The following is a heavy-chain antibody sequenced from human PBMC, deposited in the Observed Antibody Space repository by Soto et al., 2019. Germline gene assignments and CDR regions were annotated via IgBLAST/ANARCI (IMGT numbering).Heavy chain of an antibody. CDR2: ISWNSGSI. Sequence: PGGSLRLSCADSGFTFDDYAMHWVRQAPGKGLEWVSGISWNSGSIGYADSVKGRFTISRDNAKNSLYLQMNSLRAEDTALYYCAKALRPLYGMDVWGQGTTVTVSS. V-gene: IGHV3-9*01. D-gene: IGHD3-16*01. CDR1: GFTFDDYA. J-gene: IGHJ6*02. CDR3: AKALRPLYGMDV.